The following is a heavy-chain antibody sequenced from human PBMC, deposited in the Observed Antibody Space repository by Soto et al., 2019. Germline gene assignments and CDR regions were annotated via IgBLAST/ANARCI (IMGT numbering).Heavy chain of an antibody. D-gene: IGHD3-22*01. CDR2: IYHRGST. CDR3: ARMNYYDTSGYPFDY. CDR1: GGSISSGGYS. Sequence: SETLSLTCAVSGGSISSGGYSWSWIRQPPGKGLEWIGYIYHRGSTYYNPSLKSRVTISADTSKNQFSLKLNSVTAADTAVYYCARMNYYDTSGYPFDYWGQGMMVTVPQ. J-gene: IGHJ4*02. V-gene: IGHV4-30-2*02.